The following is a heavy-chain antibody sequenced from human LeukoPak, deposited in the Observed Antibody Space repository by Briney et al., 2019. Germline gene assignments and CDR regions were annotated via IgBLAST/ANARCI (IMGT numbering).Heavy chain of an antibody. CDR1: GGSISSTTSY. CDR3: ARDGRGSTSLDN. D-gene: IGHD6-6*01. J-gene: IGHJ4*02. V-gene: IGHV4-39*02. CDR2: IYYSGST. Sequence: SETLSLTCAVSGGSISSTTSYWGWIRQPPGKGLEWIGRIYYSGSTFYNPSLKSRVTISVDTSKNQLSLRLSSVTAADTAVYYCARDGRGSTSLDNWGQGILVTVSS.